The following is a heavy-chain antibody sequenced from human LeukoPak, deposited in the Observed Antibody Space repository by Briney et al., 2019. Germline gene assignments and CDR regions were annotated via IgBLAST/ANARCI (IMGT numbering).Heavy chain of an antibody. CDR1: RFTLITND. CDR2: LYSDGNT. Sequence: GGSLRLSCAASRFTLITNDMTWVRQAPGKGLEWVSVLYSDGNTKYADSVQGRFTISRDNSKNTLYLEMNSLSPDDTAVYYCARVVEPLAANYLAYWGQGTLVTVSS. CDR3: ARVVEPLAANYLAY. J-gene: IGHJ4*02. V-gene: IGHV3-53*01. D-gene: IGHD1-14*01.